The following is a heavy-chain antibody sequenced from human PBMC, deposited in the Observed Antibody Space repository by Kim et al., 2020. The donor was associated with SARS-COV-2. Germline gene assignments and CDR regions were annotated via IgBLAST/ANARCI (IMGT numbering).Heavy chain of an antibody. CDR3: ARGSLRGYSYGFDY. D-gene: IGHD5-18*01. Sequence: NPSLKSRVTISVDTSKNQCSLKLSAVTAADTAVYYCARGSLRGYSYGFDYWGQGTLVTVSS. J-gene: IGHJ4*02. V-gene: IGHV4-61*02.